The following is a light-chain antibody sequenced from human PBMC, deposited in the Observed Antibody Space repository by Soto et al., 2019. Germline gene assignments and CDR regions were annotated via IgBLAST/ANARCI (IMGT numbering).Light chain of an antibody. CDR3: CSYAGSSTWV. CDR2: EGS. Sequence: QSVLTQPASVSGSPGQSITISCTGTSSDVGNYNLVSWYQQHPGKAPKLMIYEGSKRPSGVSDRFSGSKSDNTASLTISGLQAEDEADYYCCSYAGSSTWVFGGGTKLTVL. CDR1: SSDVGNYNL. J-gene: IGLJ3*02. V-gene: IGLV2-23*01.